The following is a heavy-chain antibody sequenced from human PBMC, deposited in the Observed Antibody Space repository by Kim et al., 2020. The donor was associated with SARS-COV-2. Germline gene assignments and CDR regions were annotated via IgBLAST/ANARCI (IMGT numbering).Heavy chain of an antibody. CDR1: GFTFSSYA. D-gene: IGHD5-12*01. V-gene: IGHV3-23*01. Sequence: GGSLRLSCAASGFTFSSYAMSWVRQAPGKGLEWVSAISGSGGSTYYADSVKGRFTISRDNSKNTLYLQMNSLRAEDTAVYYCAKGMYSGYDFNWFDPWGQGTLVTVSS. CDR2: ISGSGGST. J-gene: IGHJ5*02. CDR3: AKGMYSGYDFNWFDP.